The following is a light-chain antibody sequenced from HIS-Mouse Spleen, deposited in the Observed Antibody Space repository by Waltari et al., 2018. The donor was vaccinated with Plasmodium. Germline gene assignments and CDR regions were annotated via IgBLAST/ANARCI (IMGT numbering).Light chain of an antibody. J-gene: IGKJ1*01. CDR1: QGISSW. CDR3: QQSYSTWT. Sequence: DIKMTQSPSSVSASVEERVTITCRGSQGISSWLAWYQKKPGKAPKLLIYAASSLQSGVPSRFSGSGSGTDFTLTISCLQSEDFATYYCQQSYSTWTFGQGTKVEIK. CDR2: AAS. V-gene: IGKV1-12*01.